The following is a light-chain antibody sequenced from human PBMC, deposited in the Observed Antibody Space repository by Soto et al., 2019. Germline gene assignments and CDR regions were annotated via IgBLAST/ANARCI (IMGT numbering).Light chain of an antibody. V-gene: IGKV3-15*01. CDR3: QYYYNWHAT. CDR1: QTISNM. CDR2: AAS. J-gene: IGKJ4*01. Sequence: VTTQSPATLSVSPGDKVSLSCRANQTISNMLAWYQQKPGQAPRLLIYAASTRATGGLAGFSGSGSGTADTPTTSSLQSEDFIIYYCQYYYNWHATFGGGTKVDIK.